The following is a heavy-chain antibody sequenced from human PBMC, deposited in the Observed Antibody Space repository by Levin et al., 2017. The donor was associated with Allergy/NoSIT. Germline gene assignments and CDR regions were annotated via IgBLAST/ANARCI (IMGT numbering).Heavy chain of an antibody. J-gene: IGHJ5*02. V-gene: IGHV1-69*04. CDR2: IIPVYEIV. Sequence: SVKVSCKASGGTFSLYAISWVRQAPGQGLEWMGRIIPVYEIVNYAQKFQGRVTITADKPASTAYMVLSSLRYEDTAIYYCARIPWFGEVHNNWFDPWGQGTLVTVSS. D-gene: IGHD3-10*01. CDR3: ARIPWFGEVHNNWFDP. CDR1: GGTFSLYA.